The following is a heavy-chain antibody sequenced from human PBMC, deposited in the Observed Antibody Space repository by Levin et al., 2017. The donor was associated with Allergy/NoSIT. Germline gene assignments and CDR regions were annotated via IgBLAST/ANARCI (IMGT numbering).Heavy chain of an antibody. CDR1: GFSFSIYT. J-gene: IGHJ4*02. V-gene: IGHV3-21*01. CDR3: ARGPDI. Sequence: GGSLRLSCAASGFSFSIYTMNWVRQAPGKGLEWLSFISTNSAYIFYADSVRGRFTISGDNAKGSLSLQMDNLRDDDTAVYYCARGPDIWGQGTPVTVSS. CDR2: ISTNSAYI.